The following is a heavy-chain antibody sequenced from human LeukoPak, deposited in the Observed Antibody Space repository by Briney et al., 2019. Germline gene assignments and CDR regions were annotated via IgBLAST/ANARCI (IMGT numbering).Heavy chain of an antibody. J-gene: IGHJ3*02. Sequence: TGGSLRLSCAASGFTVSNKYMSWVRQAPGRGLEWVSVIYSGGSTYYADSVKGRFSISRDKSKNTLYLQMNSLSAEDTALYYCAREMYCSGGSCYGDAFDIWGQGTMVTVSS. CDR2: IYSGGST. CDR3: AREMYCSGGSCYGDAFDI. D-gene: IGHD2-15*01. CDR1: GFTVSNKY. V-gene: IGHV3-66*01.